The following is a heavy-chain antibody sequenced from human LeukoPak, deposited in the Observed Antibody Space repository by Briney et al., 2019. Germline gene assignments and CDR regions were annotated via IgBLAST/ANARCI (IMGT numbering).Heavy chain of an antibody. J-gene: IGHJ4*02. CDR1: GFTFSSYA. V-gene: IGHV3-30-3*01. CDR2: ISYDGSNK. CDR3: ARSFWSGYTPFDY. Sequence: GRSLRLSCAASGFTFSSYAMHWVRQAPGKGLEWVAVISYDGSNKYYADSVKGRFTISRDNSKNTLYLQMNSLRAEDTAVYYCARSFWSGYTPFDYWGQGTLVTVSS. D-gene: IGHD3-3*01.